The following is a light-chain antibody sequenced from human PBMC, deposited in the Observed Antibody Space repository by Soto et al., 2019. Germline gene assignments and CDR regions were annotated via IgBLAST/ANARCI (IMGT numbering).Light chain of an antibody. CDR3: HQYGSTPRT. CDR1: QSVVSNY. J-gene: IGKJ2*01. Sequence: EIVLTQSPGTLSLSPGERATLSCRASQSVVSNYFSWFQQKPGQAPRLLIYGISIRATGIPDRFSASGSGTDFTLTITRLEPEDCAVYYCHQYGSTPRTFGQGTKLEIK. CDR2: GIS. V-gene: IGKV3-20*01.